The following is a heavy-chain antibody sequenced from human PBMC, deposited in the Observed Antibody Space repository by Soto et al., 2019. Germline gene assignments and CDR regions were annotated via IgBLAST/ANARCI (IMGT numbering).Heavy chain of an antibody. CDR3: ARESEKRAVAGISGVDY. J-gene: IGHJ4*02. CDR2: IYYSGST. V-gene: IGHV4-59*01. CDR1: GGSIISDY. D-gene: IGHD6-19*01. Sequence: SETLCLTCTVSGGSIISDYWSWIRQPPGKGLEWIGYIYYSGSTNYNPSLKSRVTISVDTSKNQFSLKLSSVTAADTAVYYCARESEKRAVAGISGVDYWGQGTLVTVS.